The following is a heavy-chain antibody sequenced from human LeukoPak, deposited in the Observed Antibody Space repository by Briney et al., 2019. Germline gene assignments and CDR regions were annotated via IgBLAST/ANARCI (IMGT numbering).Heavy chain of an antibody. CDR3: ATAMIVGDAFDI. CDR2: FDPEDGET. D-gene: IGHD3-22*01. J-gene: IGHJ3*02. Sequence: ASVKVSCKVSGYTLTELSMHWVRQAPGKGLEWMGGFDPEDGETIYAQKFQGRVTMTEGTSTDTAYMELSSLRSEDTAVYYCATAMIVGDAFDIWGQGTMVTVSS. CDR1: GYTLTELS. V-gene: IGHV1-24*01.